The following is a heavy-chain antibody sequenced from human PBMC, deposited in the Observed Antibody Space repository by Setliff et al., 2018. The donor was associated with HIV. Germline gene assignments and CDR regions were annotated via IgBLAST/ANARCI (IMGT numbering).Heavy chain of an antibody. D-gene: IGHD3-22*01. CDR2: IHYSGSS. CDR3: ARRSLEYYYDSSATGAFDI. J-gene: IGHJ3*02. V-gene: IGHV4-59*01. Sequence: SETLSLTCTVSGGSISSYYWSWIRQPPGKGLEWIGYIHYSGSSNYNPSLKSRVSISLDTSKKQVSLKLNSVTAADTAVYYCARRSLEYYYDSSATGAFDIWGQGTMVTVSS. CDR1: GGSISSYY.